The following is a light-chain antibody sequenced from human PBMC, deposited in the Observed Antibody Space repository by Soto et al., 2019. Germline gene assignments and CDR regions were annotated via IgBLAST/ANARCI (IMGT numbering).Light chain of an antibody. Sequence: DIQMTQSPSSLSASVGDRVTITCRASQNIDSYLNWYQQRPGKAPKLLIHDASSLQSGVPSRFSGSGSGTDFALTISSLQPEDVATYYCQTYNSARFTLGPGTKVDIK. J-gene: IGKJ3*01. V-gene: IGKV1-39*01. CDR2: DAS. CDR3: QTYNSARFT. CDR1: QNIDSY.